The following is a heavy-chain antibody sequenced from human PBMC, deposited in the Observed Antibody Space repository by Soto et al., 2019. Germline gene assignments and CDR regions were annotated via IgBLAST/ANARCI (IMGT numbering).Heavy chain of an antibody. J-gene: IGHJ6*02. Sequence: AGGSLRLSCAASGFTFSSYAMHWVRQAPGKGLEWVAVISYDGSNKYYADSVKGRFTISRDNSKNTLYLQMNSLRAEDTAAYYCARSPPKTYSSGWYGYYYYGMDVWGQGTTVTVSS. CDR1: GFTFSSYA. CDR3: ARSPPKTYSSGWYGYYYYGMDV. V-gene: IGHV3-30-3*01. D-gene: IGHD6-19*01. CDR2: ISYDGSNK.